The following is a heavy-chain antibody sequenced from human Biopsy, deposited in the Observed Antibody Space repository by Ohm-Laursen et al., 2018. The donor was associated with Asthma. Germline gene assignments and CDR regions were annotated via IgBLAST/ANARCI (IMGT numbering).Heavy chain of an antibody. D-gene: IGHD6-13*01. CDR1: PGSINDYY. Sequence: SETLSLTCTVSPGSINDYYWNWIRQFPGKGLEWIGYVHSSGSTRFNPSLKSRVTVSVDTSVDQVSLKLSSVSAAATAIYYCARATSTWSQSGPHFFVHWGPGTLVTVSS. J-gene: IGHJ5*02. CDR3: ARATSTWSQSGPHFFVH. CDR2: VHSSGST. V-gene: IGHV4-59*01.